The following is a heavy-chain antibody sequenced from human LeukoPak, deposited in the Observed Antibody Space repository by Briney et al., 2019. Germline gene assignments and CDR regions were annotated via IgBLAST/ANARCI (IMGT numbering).Heavy chain of an antibody. V-gene: IGHV7-4-1*02. CDR1: GYTFTNYA. Sequence: ASVKVSCKASGYTFTNYAINWVRQAPGQGLEWMGWIHPSTGNPTYSQGFIRLVVFSLDTSVSTTYLQISSLTAEDTAVYYCARAFQRLGELSLPNYWGQGTLVTVSS. CDR3: ARAFQRLGELSLPNY. CDR2: IHPSTGNP. D-gene: IGHD3-16*02. J-gene: IGHJ4*02.